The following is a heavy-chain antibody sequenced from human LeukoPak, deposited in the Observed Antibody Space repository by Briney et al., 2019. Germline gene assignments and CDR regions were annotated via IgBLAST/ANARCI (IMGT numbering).Heavy chain of an antibody. CDR2: INPNSGGT. D-gene: IGHD3-3*01. CDR1: GYTFTGYY. CDR3: ARGPITIRSPFDY. J-gene: IGHJ4*02. V-gene: IGHV1-2*02. Sequence: GASVKVSCKASGYTFTGYYMHWVRQAPGQGLEWMGWINPNSGGTNYAQKFQGRVTMTRDTSISTAYMELSRLRSDDTAVYYCARGPITIRSPFDYWGQGILVTVSS.